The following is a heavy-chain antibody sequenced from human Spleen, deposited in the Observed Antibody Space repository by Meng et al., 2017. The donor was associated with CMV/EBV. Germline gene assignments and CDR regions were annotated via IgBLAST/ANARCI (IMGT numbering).Heavy chain of an antibody. V-gene: IGHV5-51*01. J-gene: IGHJ6*02. CDR2: IYPRDSYT. CDR1: GYTFATNW. CDR3: ARRPGYCSGGSCYFYGMDV. Sequence: GESLKISCKGAGYTFATNWIAWVRQMPGKGLEWMGIIYPRDSYTKYSPSFQGHVTISADTSINTAYLHWSSLKASDTAMYFCARRPGYCSGGSCYFYGMDVWGQGTTVTVSS. D-gene: IGHD2-15*01.